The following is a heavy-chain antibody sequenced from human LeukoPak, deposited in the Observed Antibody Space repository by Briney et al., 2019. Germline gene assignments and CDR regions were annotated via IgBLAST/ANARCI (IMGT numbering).Heavy chain of an antibody. D-gene: IGHD2-2*01. CDR1: GFTFSSYA. J-gene: IGHJ4*02. CDR2: ISGSGGST. V-gene: IGHV3-23*01. CDR3: AKVGSREVVVPAAPFDY. Sequence: GGSLRLSCAASGFTFSSYAMSWVRQAPGKGLEWVSAISGSGGSTYYADSVEGRFTISRDNSKNTLYLQMNSLRAEDTAVYYCAKVGSREVVVPAAPFDYWGQGTLVTVSS.